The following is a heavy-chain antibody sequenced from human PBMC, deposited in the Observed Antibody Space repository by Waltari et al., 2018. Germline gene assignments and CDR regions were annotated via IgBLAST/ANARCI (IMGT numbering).Heavy chain of an antibody. V-gene: IGHV1-2*04. Sequence: QVQLVQSGAEVKKPGASVKVSCKASGYTFTGYYMHWVRQAPGQGLEWMGWINPNSGGTNYAQKFQGWVTMTRDTSISTAYMELSRLRSDDTAVYYCARAVVTHISGDYGMDVWGQGTTVTVSS. CDR2: INPNSGGT. J-gene: IGHJ6*02. CDR1: GYTFTGYY. CDR3: ARAVVTHISGDYGMDV. D-gene: IGHD2-15*01.